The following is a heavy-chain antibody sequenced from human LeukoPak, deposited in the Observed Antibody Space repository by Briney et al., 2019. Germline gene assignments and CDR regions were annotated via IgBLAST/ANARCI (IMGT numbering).Heavy chain of an antibody. J-gene: IGHJ6*02. CDR1: GGSISSYY. CDR2: IYYSAST. CDR3: SSSGRIQDYYYYGMDV. D-gene: IGHD1-26*01. V-gene: IGHV4-59*01. Sequence: SETLYLTCTVPGGSISSYYWSWIRQPPGKGLEWVGYIYYSASTNYIPSLQSRVTISVDTSKHQFPLKLSSVPAADTAVYYCSSSGRIQDYYYYGMDVWGQGTTVTVSS.